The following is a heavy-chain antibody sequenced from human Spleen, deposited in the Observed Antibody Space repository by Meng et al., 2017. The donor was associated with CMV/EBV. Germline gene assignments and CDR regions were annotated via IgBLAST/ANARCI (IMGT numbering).Heavy chain of an antibody. CDR1: GYTFTGYY. V-gene: IGHV1-2*02. D-gene: IGHD3-9*01. CDR2: INPNSGGT. Sequence: ASVKVSCKASGYTFTGYYMHWVRQAPGQGLEWMGWINPNSGGTNYAQKFQGRVTVTRDTSISTAYMELSRLRSDDTAVYFCTRAEILIGYEYWGKGTLVTVSS. CDR3: TRAEILIGYEY. J-gene: IGHJ4*02.